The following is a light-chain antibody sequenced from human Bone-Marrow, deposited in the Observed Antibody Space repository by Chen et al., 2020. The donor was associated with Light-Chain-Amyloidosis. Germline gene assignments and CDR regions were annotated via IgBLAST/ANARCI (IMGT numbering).Light chain of an antibody. V-gene: IGLV2-14*01. CDR1: SSDVGGDNL. CDR3: SSYTMTNILV. Sequence: QSALTQPASVSVSPGQSITISCTGPSSDVGGDNLVSWYQKHPDKAPKLMIYEITNRPSWVPDRFSGSKSDNTGSMTITGLQTEDEADYFCSSYTMTNILVFGSGTRVTVL. J-gene: IGLJ1*01. CDR2: EIT.